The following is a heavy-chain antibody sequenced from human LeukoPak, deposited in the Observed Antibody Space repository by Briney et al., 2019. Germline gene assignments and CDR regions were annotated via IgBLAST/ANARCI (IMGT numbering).Heavy chain of an antibody. J-gene: IGHJ5*02. CDR2: ISGSGGST. V-gene: IGHV3-23*01. D-gene: IGHD1-26*01. CDR3: ARSVGATPGPSFNWFDP. Sequence: PGGSLRLSCAASGFTFSSYAMSWVRQAPGKGLEWVSAISGSGGSTYYADSVKGRFTISRDNSKNTLYLQMNSLRAEDTAVYYCARSVGATPGPSFNWFDPWGQGTLVTVSS. CDR1: GFTFSSYA.